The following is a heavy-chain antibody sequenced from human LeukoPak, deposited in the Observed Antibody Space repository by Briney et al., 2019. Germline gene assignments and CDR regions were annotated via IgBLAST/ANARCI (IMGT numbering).Heavy chain of an antibody. J-gene: IGHJ4*02. Sequence: SVKVSCKASGGTFSIYTISWVRQAPGQGLEWMGRIIPILGIANYAQKFQGRVTITADKSTSTAYMELSSLRSEDTAVYYCARGFRYDFWSGYYLFDYWGQGTLVTVSS. CDR2: IIPILGIA. CDR3: ARGFRYDFWSGYYLFDY. D-gene: IGHD3-3*01. V-gene: IGHV1-69*02. CDR1: GGTFSIYT.